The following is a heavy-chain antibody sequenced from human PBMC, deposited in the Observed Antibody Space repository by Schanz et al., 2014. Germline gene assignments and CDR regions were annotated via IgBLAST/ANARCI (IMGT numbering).Heavy chain of an antibody. J-gene: IGHJ4*02. CDR2: IWYDGSNK. CDR3: AKRNHDMQSLPLDY. V-gene: IGHV3-33*06. Sequence: VQLVESGGGLVQPGGSLRLSCAASGFIFSNSWMSWVRQAPGKGLEWVAIIWYDGSNKYYADSVKGRFTISRDNSKNTLYLQMNSLSAEDTAVYYCAKRNHDMQSLPLDYWGQGTLVIVSS. D-gene: IGHD3-9*01. CDR1: GFIFSNSW.